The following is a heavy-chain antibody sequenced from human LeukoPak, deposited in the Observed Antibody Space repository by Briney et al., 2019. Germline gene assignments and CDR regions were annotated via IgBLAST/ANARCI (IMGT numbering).Heavy chain of an antibody. CDR3: ARVYYGSGSHYYFDY. D-gene: IGHD3-10*01. CDR1: GGSISSYY. CDR2: IYTSGST. J-gene: IGHJ4*02. Sequence: SETLSLTCTVSGGSISSYYWSWIRQPAGKGLEWIGRIYTSGSTNYNPSLKSRVTMSVDTSKNQFSLKLSSVTAADTAVYYCARVYYGSGSHYYFDYWGQGTLVTVSS. V-gene: IGHV4-4*07.